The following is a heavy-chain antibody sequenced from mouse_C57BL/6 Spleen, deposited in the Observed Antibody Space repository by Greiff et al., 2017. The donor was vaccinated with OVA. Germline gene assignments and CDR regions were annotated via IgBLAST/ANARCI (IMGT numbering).Heavy chain of an antibody. J-gene: IGHJ4*01. CDR2: IWTGGGT. Sequence: VHLVESGPGLVAPSQSLSITCTVSGFSLTSYAISWVRQPPGKGLEWLGVIWTGGGTNYNSAPKSRLSISKDNSKSQVFLKMNSLQTDDTARYYCARNHYGSSYDYAMDYWGQGTSVTVSS. V-gene: IGHV2-9-1*01. CDR3: ARNHYGSSYDYAMDY. CDR1: GFSLTSYA. D-gene: IGHD1-1*01.